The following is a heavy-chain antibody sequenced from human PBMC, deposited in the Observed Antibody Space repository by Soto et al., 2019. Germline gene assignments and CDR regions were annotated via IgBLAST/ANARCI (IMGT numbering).Heavy chain of an antibody. CDR1: GGSVSSGSYY. V-gene: IGHV4-61*01. CDR3: ARGYGVVLMVYAHDY. J-gene: IGHJ4*02. CDR2: IYYSGST. D-gene: IGHD2-8*01. Sequence: SEPLSLTCTVSGGSVSSGSYYWSWIRQPPGKGLEWIGYIYYSGSTNYNPSLKSRVTISVDTSKNQFSLKLSSVTAADTAVYYCARGYGVVLMVYAHDYWGQGTLVTAPQ.